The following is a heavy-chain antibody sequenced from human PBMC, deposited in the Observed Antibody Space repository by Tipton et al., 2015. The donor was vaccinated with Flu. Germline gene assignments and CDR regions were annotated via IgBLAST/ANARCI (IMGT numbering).Heavy chain of an antibody. J-gene: IGHJ5*02. CDR2: FYYSGIT. CDR1: GGSISSYY. V-gene: IGHV4-59*08. D-gene: IGHD2-2*01. CDR3: GSQAYSGVIVAVPVVANWFDP. Sequence: GLVKPSETLSLTCTVSGGSISSYYWSWIRQPPGKGLEWIGYFYYSGITNYNPSLKSRVTMSLDRSKNQFSLELSSVTAADTAVYYCGSQAYSGVIVAVPVVANWFDPWGQGTLVTVSS.